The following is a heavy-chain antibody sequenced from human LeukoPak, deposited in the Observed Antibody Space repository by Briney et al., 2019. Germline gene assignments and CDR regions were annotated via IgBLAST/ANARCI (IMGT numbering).Heavy chain of an antibody. J-gene: IGHJ4*02. Sequence: SETLSLTCTVSGGSISSYYWSWIRQPPRKGLEWIGYIYYSGSTNYNPSLKSRVTISVDTSKNQFSLKLSSVTAADTAVYYCASSDMVRGILFDYWGQGTLVTVSS. D-gene: IGHD3-10*01. CDR2: IYYSGST. CDR3: ASSDMVRGILFDY. V-gene: IGHV4-59*01. CDR1: GGSISSYY.